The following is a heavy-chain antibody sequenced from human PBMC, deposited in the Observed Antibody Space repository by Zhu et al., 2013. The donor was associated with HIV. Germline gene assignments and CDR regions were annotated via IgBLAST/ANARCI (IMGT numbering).Heavy chain of an antibody. CDR1: GYTFTSYG. CDR2: ISGYNGNT. D-gene: IGHD3-10*01. J-gene: IGHJ3*02. CDR3: ARDYYGSGTYYNSDAFDI. Sequence: QVQLVQSGAEVKKPGASVKVSCKASGYTFTSYGISWVRQAPGQGLEWMGWISGYNGNTNYAQKLQGRVTMTTDTSTSTAYMELRSLRSDDTAVYYCARDYYGSGTYYNSDAFDIWGQGDNGSPVSS. V-gene: IGHV1-18*01.